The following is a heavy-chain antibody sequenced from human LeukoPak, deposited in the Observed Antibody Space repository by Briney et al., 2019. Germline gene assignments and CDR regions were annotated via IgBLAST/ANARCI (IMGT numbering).Heavy chain of an antibody. D-gene: IGHD3-3*01. CDR2: ISSSSSYI. Sequence: GGSLRLSCAASGFTFSSYSMNRVRQAPGKELEWVASISSSSSYIYYADSVKGRFTISRDNAKNSLYLQMNSLRAEDTAVYYCAKAPNYDFWSGYYYFDYWGQGTLVTVSS. J-gene: IGHJ4*02. CDR3: AKAPNYDFWSGYYYFDY. V-gene: IGHV3-21*04. CDR1: GFTFSSYS.